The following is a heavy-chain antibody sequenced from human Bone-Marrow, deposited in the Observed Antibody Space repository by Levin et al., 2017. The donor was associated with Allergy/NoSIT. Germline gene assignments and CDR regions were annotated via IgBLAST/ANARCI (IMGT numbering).Heavy chain of an antibody. Sequence: GESLKISCGASGFTFSGHGMHWLRQAPGKGLEWLTVISYDGSNKYYAESVKGRLSVSRDNSRNTVSLEMSSLRPEDTAVYYCAKDNGGTYHAGKNWFHPWGPGTLVTVSS. CDR2: ISYDGSNK. V-gene: IGHV3-30*18. CDR3: AKDNGGTYHAGKNWFHP. J-gene: IGHJ5*02. CDR1: GFTFSGHG. D-gene: IGHD1-26*01.